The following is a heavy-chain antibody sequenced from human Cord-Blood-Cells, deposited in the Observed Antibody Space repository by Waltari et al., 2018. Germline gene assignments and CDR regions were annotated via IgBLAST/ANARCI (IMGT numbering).Heavy chain of an antibody. CDR1: SSYS. D-gene: IGHD6-13*01. V-gene: IGHV3-21*01. CDR3: ARDPYSSSWGWFDP. Sequence: SSYSMNWVRQAPGKGLEWVSSISSSSSYIYYADSVKGRFTISRDNAKNSLYLQMNSLRAEDTAVYYCARDPYSSSWGWFDPWGQGTLVTVSS. J-gene: IGHJ5*02. CDR2: ISSSSSYI.